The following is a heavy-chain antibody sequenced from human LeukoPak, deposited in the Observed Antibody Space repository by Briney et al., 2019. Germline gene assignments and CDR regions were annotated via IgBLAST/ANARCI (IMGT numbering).Heavy chain of an antibody. Sequence: PSETLSLTCIVSGGSISSSSYYWGWIRQPQGRGRGWIGSVYYTGTTYYNPSLKSRVTISEDTSKNQFSLQLSSVTAADTAVYYCARPVGATNYYHCMDVWGTGTTVTVSS. CDR3: ARPVGATNYYHCMDV. CDR2: VYYTGTT. V-gene: IGHV4-39*01. CDR1: GGSISSSSYY. J-gene: IGHJ6*03. D-gene: IGHD1-26*01.